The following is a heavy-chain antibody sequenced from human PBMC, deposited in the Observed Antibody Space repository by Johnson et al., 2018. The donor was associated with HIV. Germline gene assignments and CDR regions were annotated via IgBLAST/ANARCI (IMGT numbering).Heavy chain of an antibody. CDR3: AKPPSMGADAFDI. J-gene: IGHJ3*02. CDR2: ISYDGSNK. Sequence: QLVESGGGVVQPGRSLRLSCAASGFTFSSYGMHWVRQAPGKGLAWVAVISYDGSNKYYADSVKGRFTISRDNSKSTIYLQMNSLKREDTAVYFCAKPPSMGADAFDIWGQGTMVTVS. D-gene: IGHD3-16*01. CDR1: GFTFSSYG. V-gene: IGHV3-30*18.